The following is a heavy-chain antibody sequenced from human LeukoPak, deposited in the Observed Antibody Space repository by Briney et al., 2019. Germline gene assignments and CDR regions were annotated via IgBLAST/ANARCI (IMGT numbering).Heavy chain of an antibody. CDR2: ISGSGGST. J-gene: IGHJ6*02. Sequence: GGSLRLSSAASGFTFSSYGMTWVRQAPGEGLEWVSAISGSGGSTYYADSVKGRSTISRDNSKNTLYLQMNSLRAEDTAVYFCVRGYSFGPYGMDVWGQGTTVTVSS. CDR3: VRGYSFGPYGMDV. CDR1: GFTFSSYG. V-gene: IGHV3-23*01. D-gene: IGHD2-15*01.